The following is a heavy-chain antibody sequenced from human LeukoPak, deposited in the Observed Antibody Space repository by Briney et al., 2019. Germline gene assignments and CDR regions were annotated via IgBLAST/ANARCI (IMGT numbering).Heavy chain of an antibody. V-gene: IGHV3-74*01. CDR1: GFTFSSYW. J-gene: IGHJ6*03. D-gene: IGHD2-15*01. CDR3: TTGGSIVVVVVAADYYYMDV. CDR2: INSDGSST. Sequence: GRSLRLSCAASGFTFSSYWMHWVRQAPGKGLVWVSRINSDGSSTSYADSVKGRFTISRDNAKNTLYLQMNSLKTEDTAVYYCTTGGSIVVVVVAADYYYMDVWGKGTTVTVSS.